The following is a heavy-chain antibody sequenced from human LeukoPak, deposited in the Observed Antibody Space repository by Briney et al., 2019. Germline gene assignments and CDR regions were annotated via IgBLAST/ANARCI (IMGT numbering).Heavy chain of an antibody. CDR2: ITGSSSYI. V-gene: IGHV3-21*01. Sequence: GGSLRLSCAASGFTFSSYSMNWVRQAPGKGLEWVSSITGSSSYIHYADSVKGRFTISRDNAKNSLYLQMNSLRAEGTAVYYCARGFADFVWGSYPSSYWGQGILVTVSS. CDR1: GFTFSSYS. J-gene: IGHJ4*02. D-gene: IGHD3-16*02. CDR3: ARGFADFVWGSYPSSY.